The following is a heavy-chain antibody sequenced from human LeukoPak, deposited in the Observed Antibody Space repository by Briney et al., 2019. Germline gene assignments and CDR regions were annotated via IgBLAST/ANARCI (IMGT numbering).Heavy chain of an antibody. CDR2: MYYSGST. CDR3: ARSQKRTFGVVIIPGY. V-gene: IGHV4-39*01. D-gene: IGHD3-3*01. Sequence: PSETLSLTCIVSGGSISSSSYYWGWIRQPPGKGLEWIGTMYYSGSTHYNPSLKSRVTISVDTSKNQFSLKLSSVTAADTAVYYCARSQKRTFGVVIIPGYWGQGTLVTVSS. CDR1: GGSISSSSYY. J-gene: IGHJ4*02.